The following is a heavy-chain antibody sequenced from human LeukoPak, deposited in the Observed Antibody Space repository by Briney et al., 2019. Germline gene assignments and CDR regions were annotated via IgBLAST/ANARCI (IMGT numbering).Heavy chain of an antibody. CDR3: AGKWDILSGYFDY. V-gene: IGHV3-21*01. Sequence: GGSLRLSCAASGFTCSSNSMNWVRQARGKGLEWLSSITSSRNYIYYAYSVNCRFTICNNNAKNSLHLKMNSLTDEDTVEYCGAGKWDILSGYFDYWGQGTLVTVSS. CDR1: GFTCSSNS. CDR2: ITSSRNYI. J-gene: IGHJ4*02. D-gene: IGHD3-9*01.